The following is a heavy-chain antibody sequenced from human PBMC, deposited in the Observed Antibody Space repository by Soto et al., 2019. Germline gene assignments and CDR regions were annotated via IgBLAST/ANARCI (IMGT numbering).Heavy chain of an antibody. CDR3: AGHQPTHFFYGMDV. J-gene: IGHJ6*02. D-gene: IGHD2-2*01. Sequence: QVQLVQSGAEVKKPGSSVKVSCKASGGTFSSYAISWVRQSPGQGLEWMGGIIPLFGTANYAQKFQGRVTIXAXAXXSTAYMELSSLRSEHTAVYYCAGHQPTHFFYGMDVWAQGTTVTVAS. V-gene: IGHV1-69*12. CDR1: GGTFSSYA. CDR2: IIPLFGTA.